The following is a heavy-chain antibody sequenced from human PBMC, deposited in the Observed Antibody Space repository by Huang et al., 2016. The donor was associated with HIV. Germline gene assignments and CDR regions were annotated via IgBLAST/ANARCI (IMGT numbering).Heavy chain of an antibody. CDR3: ASQHIGAAATWF. CDR1: GDFISSTNYY. Sequence: QLQLQESGPGQVKPSETLSLTCTVSGDFISSTNYYWGWIRQSPGKGLEWVGSVSQRGSTNYNPSLKRRGTLSVDTSRNQFSLRLNSVTAADTAVYYCASQHIGAAATWFWGRGTQVAVSS. J-gene: IGHJ4*02. CDR2: VSQRGST. D-gene: IGHD6-13*01. V-gene: IGHV4-39*01.